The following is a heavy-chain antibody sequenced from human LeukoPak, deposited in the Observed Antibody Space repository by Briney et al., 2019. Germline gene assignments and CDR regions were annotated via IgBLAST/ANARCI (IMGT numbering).Heavy chain of an antibody. J-gene: IGHJ6*03. CDR3: ARDGLLTRTGMDV. V-gene: IGHV1-69*16. D-gene: IGHD3/OR15-3a*01. CDR2: ILPMLGTA. Sequence: GVSVKVSCKASGGALSDYTISWVRQAPGQGLEWMGAILPMLGTAKYAQSLQGRVTITTDDSSSTVYMELSSLRFEDTASYFCARDGLLTRTGMDVWGKGTTVTVSS. CDR1: GGALSDYT.